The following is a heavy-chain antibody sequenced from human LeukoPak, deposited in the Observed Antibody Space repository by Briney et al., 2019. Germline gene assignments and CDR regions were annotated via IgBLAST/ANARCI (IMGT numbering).Heavy chain of an antibody. CDR3: ARGRSGGFFDY. CDR1: GFTLSSYW. Sequence: PGGSLRLSCAASGFTLSSYWMNWVRQAPGKGLAWGSRIESDGSSTSYADSVKGRFTISRDNAKNTLYLQMNNLRAEDTAVYYCARGRSGGFFDYWGQGTLATVSS. J-gene: IGHJ4*02. CDR2: IESDGSST. V-gene: IGHV3-74*01. D-gene: IGHD5-12*01.